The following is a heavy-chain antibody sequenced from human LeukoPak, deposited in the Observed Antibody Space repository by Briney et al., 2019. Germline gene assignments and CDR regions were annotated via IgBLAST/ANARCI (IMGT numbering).Heavy chain of an antibody. CDR2: INPDGRTI. CDR3: ARVAVGRYDFDY. D-gene: IGHD1-26*01. J-gene: IGHJ4*02. CDR1: GFTFSSYW. Sequence: GGSLRLSCEDSGFTFSSYWMHWVRQAPGKGLVWVSRINPDGRTITYADSVKGRFTISRDNAKNTLYLQMNSLRVEDTAVYYCARVAVGRYDFDYRGQGTLVTVSS. V-gene: IGHV3-74*03.